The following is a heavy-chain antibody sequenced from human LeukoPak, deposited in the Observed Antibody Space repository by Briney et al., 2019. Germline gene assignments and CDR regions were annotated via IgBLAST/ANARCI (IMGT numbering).Heavy chain of an antibody. V-gene: IGHV3-33*08. J-gene: IGHJ6*02. CDR1: GFSVSNKY. CDR2: IWYDGSNK. CDR3: ARDPPLNYYGSGSQYYYYYYGMDV. Sequence: TGESLRLSCAASGFSVSNKYMSWVRQAPGKGLEWVAVIWYDGSNKYYADSVKGRFTISRDNSKNTLYLQMNSLRAEDTAVYYCARDPPLNYYGSGSQYYYYYYGMDVWGQGTTVTVSS. D-gene: IGHD3-10*01.